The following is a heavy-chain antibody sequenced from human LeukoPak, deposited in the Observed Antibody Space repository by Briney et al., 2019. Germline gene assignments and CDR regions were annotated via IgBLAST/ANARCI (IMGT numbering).Heavy chain of an antibody. J-gene: IGHJ5*02. D-gene: IGHD5-18*01. CDR2: IYYAGSN. V-gene: IGHV4-39*01. CDR3: ARGDGNSYGYLLFDP. CDR1: GGSISSSSYY. Sequence: PSETLSLTCAVSGGSISSSSYYSGWIRQPPGKGLEWIGSIYYAGSNYYNPSLKSRVTISVDTSKNQLSLKLSSVTAADTAVYYCARGDGNSYGYLLFDPWGQGTLVTVSS.